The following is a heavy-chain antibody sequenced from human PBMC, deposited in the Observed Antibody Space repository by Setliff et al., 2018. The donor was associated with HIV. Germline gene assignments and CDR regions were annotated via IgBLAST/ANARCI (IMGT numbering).Heavy chain of an antibody. Sequence: ASVKVSCKTSGYTFTSYYVNWVRQAPGQGLEWMGIINCENGDTTYAQNFKDRVTVTRDTSTSTVYMDLSSLRPEDTAVYYCARESQTGTGSYLAWGQETLVTVSS. J-gene: IGHJ4*02. CDR3: ARESQTGTGSYLA. V-gene: IGHV1-46*01. CDR2: INCENGDT. D-gene: IGHD3-10*01. CDR1: GYTFTSYY.